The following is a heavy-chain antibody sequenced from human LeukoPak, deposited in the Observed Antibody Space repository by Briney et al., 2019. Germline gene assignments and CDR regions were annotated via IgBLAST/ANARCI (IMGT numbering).Heavy chain of an antibody. CDR3: ARGMVPPHYSSGFDY. D-gene: IGHD6-19*01. V-gene: IGHV3-21*01. J-gene: IGHJ4*02. CDR2: ISSSSSYI. CDR1: GFTFSSYS. Sequence: GGSLRLSCAASGFTFSSYSMNWVRQAPGKGLEWVSSISSSSSYIYYADSVKGRFTISRDNAKNSLYLQMNSLRAEDTAVYYCARGMVPPHYSSGFDYWGQGTLVTVSS.